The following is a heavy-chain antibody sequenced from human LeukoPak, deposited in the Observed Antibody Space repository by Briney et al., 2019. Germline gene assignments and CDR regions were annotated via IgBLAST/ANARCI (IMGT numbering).Heavy chain of an antibody. CDR1: GYTFTSYG. CDR3: ARAQGLGQLWSPYHFDY. CDR2: ISAYNGNT. V-gene: IGHV1-18*01. J-gene: IGHJ4*02. Sequence: ASVKVSCKASGYTFTSYGISWVRQAPGQGLEWMGWISAYNGNTNYAQKLQGRVTMTTDTSTSTAYMELRSLRSDDTAVYYCARAQGLGQLWSPYHFDYWGQGTLVTVSS. D-gene: IGHD5-18*01.